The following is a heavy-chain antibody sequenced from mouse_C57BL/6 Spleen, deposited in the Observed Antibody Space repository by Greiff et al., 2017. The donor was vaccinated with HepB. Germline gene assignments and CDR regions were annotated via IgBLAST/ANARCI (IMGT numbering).Heavy chain of an antibody. CDR1: GFNIKDDY. CDR2: IDPENGDT. D-gene: IGHD2-5*01. Sequence: VQLQQSGAELVRPGASVKLSCTASGFNIKDDYMHWVKQRPEQGLEWIGWIDPENGDTEYASKFQGKATITADTSSNTAYLQLSSLTSEDTAVYYCTTGSNSYYFDYWGQGTTLTVSS. V-gene: IGHV14-4*01. J-gene: IGHJ2*01. CDR3: TTGSNSYYFDY.